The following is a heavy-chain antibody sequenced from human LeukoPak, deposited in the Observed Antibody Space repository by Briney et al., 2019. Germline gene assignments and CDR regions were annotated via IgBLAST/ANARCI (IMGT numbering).Heavy chain of an antibody. CDR2: IYYSGNT. CDR3: ARQTGSGLFILP. CDR1: DDSITMYY. V-gene: IGHV4-39*01. J-gene: IGHJ4*02. Sequence: SETLSLTCSVSDDSITMYYWTWIRQPPGKGLEWIGSIYYSGNTYYNASLKSQVSISIDTSKNQFSLKLTSVTAADTAVYYCARQTGSGLFILPGGQGTLVTVSS. D-gene: IGHD3/OR15-3a*01.